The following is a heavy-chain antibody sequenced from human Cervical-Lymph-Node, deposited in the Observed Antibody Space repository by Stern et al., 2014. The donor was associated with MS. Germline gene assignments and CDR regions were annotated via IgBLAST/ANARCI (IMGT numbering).Heavy chain of an antibody. CDR3: ARDVRSSWYRWFDP. J-gene: IGHJ5*02. D-gene: IGHD6-13*01. Sequence: EVQLVESGGGLIQPGGSLRLSCAASGFSVRSNYMRWVRQAPGQGLEWASVICSGGSTYYADSVKGRFTISRDNSKNTVYLEMNSLRVEDTAVYYCARDVRSSWYRWFDPWGQGTLVTVSS. CDR1: GFSVRSNY. V-gene: IGHV3-53*01. CDR2: ICSGGST.